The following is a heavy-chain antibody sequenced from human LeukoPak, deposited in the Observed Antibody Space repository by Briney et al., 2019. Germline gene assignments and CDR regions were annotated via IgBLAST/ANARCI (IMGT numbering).Heavy chain of an antibody. CDR3: AREYRDRVVFLYWYFDL. CDR2: IYTSGST. CDR1: GGSISSGSYY. V-gene: IGHV4-61*02. Sequence: PSETLSLTCTVSGGSISSGSYYWSWIRQPAGKGLEWIGRIYTSGSTNYNPSLKSRVTISVDTSKNQYSLKLSSVTAADTAVYYCAREYRDRVVFLYWYFDLWGRGTLVTVSS. D-gene: IGHD3-3*01. J-gene: IGHJ2*01.